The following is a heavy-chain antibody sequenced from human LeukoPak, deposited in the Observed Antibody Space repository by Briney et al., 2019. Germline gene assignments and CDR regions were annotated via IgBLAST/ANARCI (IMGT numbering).Heavy chain of an antibody. CDR3: AKKVVPYYFDY. V-gene: IGHV3-23*01. CDR2: ISGSGGST. J-gene: IGHJ4*02. Sequence: GGSLRLSCAASGFTFSSYSMNWVRQAPGKGLEWVSAISGSGGSTYYADSVKGRFTISRDNSKNTLYLRMNSLRAEDTAVYYCAKKVVPYYFDYWGQGTLVTVSS. CDR1: GFTFSSYS. D-gene: IGHD2-15*01.